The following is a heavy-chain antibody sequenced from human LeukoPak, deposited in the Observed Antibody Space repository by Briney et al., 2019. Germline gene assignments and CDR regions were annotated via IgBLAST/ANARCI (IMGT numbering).Heavy chain of an antibody. CDR3: AKDLFPPFGPIVVVTASIFDY. CDR2: ISGSGGST. Sequence: PGGSLRLSCAASGFTFSSYAMSWVRQAPGKGLEWVSAISGSGGSTYYADSVKGRFTISRDNSKNTLYLQMNSLRAEDTAVYYCAKDLFPPFGPIVVVTASIFDYWGQGTLVTVSS. D-gene: IGHD2-21*02. J-gene: IGHJ4*02. V-gene: IGHV3-23*01. CDR1: GFTFSSYA.